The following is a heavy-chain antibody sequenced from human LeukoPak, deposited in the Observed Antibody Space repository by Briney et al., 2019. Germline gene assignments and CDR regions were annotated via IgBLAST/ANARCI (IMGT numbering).Heavy chain of an antibody. CDR3: AKDRQTGFDY. J-gene: IGHJ4*02. CDR1: GFTFSSYH. Sequence: PGGSLRLSCEVSGFTFSSYHMNWVRQAPGKGLEWVSSIGSSGSYIYYADSLTGRFTISRDNAKNSLYLQMNSLRAEDTAVYYCAKDRQTGFDYWGQGTLVTVSS. V-gene: IGHV3-21*01. CDR2: IGSSGSYI. D-gene: IGHD3-10*01.